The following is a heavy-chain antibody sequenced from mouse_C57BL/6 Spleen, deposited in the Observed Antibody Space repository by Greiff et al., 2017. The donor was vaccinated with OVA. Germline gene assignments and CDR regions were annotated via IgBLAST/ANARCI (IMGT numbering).Heavy chain of an antibody. CDR2: IRLKSDNYAT. CDR1: GFTFSNYW. V-gene: IGHV6-3*01. J-gene: IGHJ2*01. CDR3: TTHYYYDY. Sequence: DVKLVESGGGLVQPGGSMKLSCVASGFTFSNYWMNWVRQSPEKGLEWVAQIRLKSDNYATHYAESVKGRFTISRDDSKSSVYLQMNNLRAEDTGIYYCTTHYYYDYWGQGTTLTVSS. D-gene: IGHD1-1*01.